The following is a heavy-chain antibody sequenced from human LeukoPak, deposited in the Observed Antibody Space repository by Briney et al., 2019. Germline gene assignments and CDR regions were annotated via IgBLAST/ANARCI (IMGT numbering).Heavy chain of an antibody. J-gene: IGHJ4*02. D-gene: IGHD6-19*01. CDR1: GFTFSKDW. CDR3: ATTQWLAPPPDS. CDR2: INTDGTVT. V-gene: IGHV3-74*01. Sequence: GGSLRLSCAASGFTFSKDWMLWVHQAPGKGLESVSRINTDGTVTTYADSVKGRFTVSRDNADNTMFLQMNSVRDEDTAVYYCATTQWLAPPPDSWGQGTPVTVSS.